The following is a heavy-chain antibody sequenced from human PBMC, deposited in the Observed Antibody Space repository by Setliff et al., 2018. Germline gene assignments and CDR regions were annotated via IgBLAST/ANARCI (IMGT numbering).Heavy chain of an antibody. CDR1: GYSFSTCW. Sequence: PGESLKISCKGSGYSFSTCWIGWVRQMPGKGLEWMGIIYPGDSITRYSPSFQGQVTISVDKSTNTAYLPWSSLRASDTAIYYCARHPYYYGSGTYLDNNNRWFDPWGQGTLVTVS. V-gene: IGHV5-51*01. CDR3: ARHPYYYGSGTYLDNNNRWFDP. D-gene: IGHD3-10*01. CDR2: IYPGDSIT. J-gene: IGHJ5*02.